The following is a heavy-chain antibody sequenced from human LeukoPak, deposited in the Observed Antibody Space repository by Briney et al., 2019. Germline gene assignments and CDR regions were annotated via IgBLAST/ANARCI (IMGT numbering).Heavy chain of an antibody. J-gene: IGHJ4*02. CDR1: GFPFIEYS. CDR3: ARDHNYAFDN. D-gene: IGHD1-1*01. Sequence: SGGSLRLSCTASGFPFIEYSMNWVRQAPGKGLDWISYIGIDSGNTMYAASVRGRFTISADKAKNSLYLQMNSLRVEDTAVYYCARDHNYAFDNWGQGTLVSVAS. CDR2: IGIDSGNT. V-gene: IGHV3-48*01.